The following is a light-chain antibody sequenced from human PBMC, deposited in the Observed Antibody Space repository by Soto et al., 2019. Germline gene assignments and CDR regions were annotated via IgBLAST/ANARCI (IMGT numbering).Light chain of an antibody. CDR3: SSYAGSNNPYV. CDR1: SSDVGGYNY. Sequence: QSALTQPPSASGSPGQSVTISCTGTSSDVGGYNYVSWYQQHPGKAPKLMIYEVSKRPSGVPDRFSGSKSGNTASLTVSGHQAEDEADYSCSSYAGSNNPYVFGTGTKLTVL. J-gene: IGLJ1*01. V-gene: IGLV2-8*01. CDR2: EVS.